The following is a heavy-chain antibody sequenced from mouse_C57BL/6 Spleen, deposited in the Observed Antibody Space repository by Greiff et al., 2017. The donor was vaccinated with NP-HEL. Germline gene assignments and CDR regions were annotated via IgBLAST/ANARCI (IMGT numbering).Heavy chain of an antibody. Sequence: QVQLQQSGPELVKPGASVKISCKASGYAFSSSWMNWVKQRPGKGLEWIGRIYPGDGDTNYNGKFKGKATLTADKSSSTAYMQLSSLTSEDSAVYFCARLGLRFAMDYWGQGTSVTVSS. CDR1: GYAFSSSW. CDR2: IYPGDGDT. J-gene: IGHJ4*01. D-gene: IGHD2-4*01. CDR3: ARLGLRFAMDY. V-gene: IGHV1-82*01.